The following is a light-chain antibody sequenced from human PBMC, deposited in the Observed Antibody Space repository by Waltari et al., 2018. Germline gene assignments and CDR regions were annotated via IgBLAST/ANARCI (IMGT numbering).Light chain of an antibody. CDR2: DVT. Sequence: QSALTQPASVSGSPGQSVTISCTGSSSDIGTYNLVSWYQQHRGEAPKLIIYDVTKRPSGVSTRFSGSKSANTAFLTFSGLQPEDESDYHCCSYAGSLNWLFGGGTKVTVL. CDR3: CSYAGSLNWL. CDR1: SSDIGTYNL. J-gene: IGLJ3*02. V-gene: IGLV2-23*02.